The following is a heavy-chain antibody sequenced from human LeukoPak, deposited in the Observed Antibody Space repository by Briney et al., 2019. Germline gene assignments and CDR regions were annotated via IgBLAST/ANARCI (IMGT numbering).Heavy chain of an antibody. Sequence: SVKVSCKASVGSVISYAISWVRQAPGKGLEWMGRIIPIFGIANYAQKFQGTVTITADKSTSSAYMELSSLRSEDTAVYYCAGAGYSYAKEGFFDYWGQGTLVTVSS. V-gene: IGHV1-69*04. CDR2: IIPIFGIA. D-gene: IGHD5-18*01. CDR3: AGAGYSYAKEGFFDY. J-gene: IGHJ4*02. CDR1: VGSVISYA.